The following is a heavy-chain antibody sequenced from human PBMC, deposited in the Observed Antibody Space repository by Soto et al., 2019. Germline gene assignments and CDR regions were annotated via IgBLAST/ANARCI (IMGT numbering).Heavy chain of an antibody. CDR3: ARHSYGSGSTYFDY. CDR2: INHSGST. V-gene: IGHV4-34*01. CDR1: GGSFSGYY. J-gene: IGHJ4*02. Sequence: PSETLSLTCAVYGGSFSGYYWSWIRQPPGKGLEWIGEINHSGSTNYNPSLKSRVTISVDTSKNQFSLKLNSMTAADTAVYYCARHSYGSGSTYFDYWGQGTLVTVSS. D-gene: IGHD3-10*01.